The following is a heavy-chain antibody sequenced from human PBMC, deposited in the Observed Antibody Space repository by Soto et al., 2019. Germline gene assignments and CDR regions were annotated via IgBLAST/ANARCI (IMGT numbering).Heavy chain of an antibody. V-gene: IGHV4-59*01. J-gene: IGHJ3*02. CDR3: ARGGATGRAFDI. CDR2: IYYSGST. CDR1: GGSISSYY. Sequence: SETLSLTCTVSGGSISSYYWSWIRQPPGKGLEWIGYIYYSGSTNYNPSLKSRVTISVDTSKNQFSLKLSSVTAADTAVYYCARGGATGRAFDIWGQGTMVTVSS. D-gene: IGHD1-1*01.